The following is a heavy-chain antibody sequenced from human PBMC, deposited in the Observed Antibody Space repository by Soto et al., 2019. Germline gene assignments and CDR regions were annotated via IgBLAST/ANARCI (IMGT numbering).Heavy chain of an antibody. CDR1: GGSISSYY. CDR3: ASFKNQDTAMVNFDY. CDR2: IYYSGST. J-gene: IGHJ4*02. D-gene: IGHD5-18*01. Sequence: SETLSLTCTVSGGSISSYYWSWIRQPPGKGLEWIGYIYYSGSTNYNPSLKSRVTISVDTSKNQFSLKLSSVTAADTAVYYCASFKNQDTAMVNFDYWGQGTLVTVSS. V-gene: IGHV4-59*01.